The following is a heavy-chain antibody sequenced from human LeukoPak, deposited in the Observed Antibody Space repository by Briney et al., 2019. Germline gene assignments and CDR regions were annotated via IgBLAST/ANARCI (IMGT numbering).Heavy chain of an antibody. D-gene: IGHD3-10*01. V-gene: IGHV3-21*01. Sequence: GGSLRLSCAASGFTFSSYSMNWVRQAPGKGLDWASSISSSSSYIYYADSVKGRFTISRDNAKNSLYLQMNSLRAEDTAVYYCARDPNYYGSGSYSRMDVWGKGTTVTVSS. CDR2: ISSSSSYI. J-gene: IGHJ6*04. CDR1: GFTFSSYS. CDR3: ARDPNYYGSGSYSRMDV.